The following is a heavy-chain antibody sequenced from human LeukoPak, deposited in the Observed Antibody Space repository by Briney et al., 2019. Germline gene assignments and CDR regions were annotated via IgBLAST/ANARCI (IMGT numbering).Heavy chain of an antibody. CDR3: ARASKGYYDFWSGPYYFDY. D-gene: IGHD3-3*01. CDR1: GFTVSSNY. V-gene: IGHV3-53*01. CDR2: IYSGGST. J-gene: IGHJ4*02. Sequence: PGGSLRLSCAASGFTVSSNYMSWVRQAPGKGLEWVSVIYSGGSTYYADSVKGRFTISRDNSKNPLYLQMNSLRAEDTAVYYCARASKGYYDFWSGPYYFDYWGQGTLATVSS.